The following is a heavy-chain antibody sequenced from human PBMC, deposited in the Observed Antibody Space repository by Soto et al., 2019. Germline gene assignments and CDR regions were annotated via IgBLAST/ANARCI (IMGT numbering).Heavy chain of an antibody. J-gene: IGHJ6*03. D-gene: IGHD3-10*01. Sequence: ASVKVSCKASGYTFTSYGISWVRQAPGQGLEWMGWISAYNGNTNYAQKLQGRVTMTTDTSTSTAYIELRSLRSDDTAVYYCASDKRVDYGSGRYYYYYYMDVWGKGTTVTVSS. CDR1: GYTFTSYG. V-gene: IGHV1-18*01. CDR2: ISAYNGNT. CDR3: ASDKRVDYGSGRYYYYYYMDV.